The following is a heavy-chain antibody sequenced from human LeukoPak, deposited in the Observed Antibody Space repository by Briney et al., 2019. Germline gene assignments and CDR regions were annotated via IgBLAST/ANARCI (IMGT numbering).Heavy chain of an antibody. V-gene: IGHV3-7*01. D-gene: IGHD3-3*01. J-gene: IGHJ4*02. Sequence: PGGSLRLXCAASGFTFSTFWMSWVRQAPGKGLEWVANIKEDGSEKYYVDSVKGPFTISRDNAKDSLYLQMNSLRAEDTAVYYCARGRGYPIWFFDYWGQGSLVTVSS. CDR2: IKEDGSEK. CDR1: GFTFSTFW. CDR3: ARGRGYPIWFFDY.